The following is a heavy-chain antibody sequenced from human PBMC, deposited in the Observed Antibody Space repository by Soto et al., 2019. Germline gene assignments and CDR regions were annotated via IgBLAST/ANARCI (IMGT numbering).Heavy chain of an antibody. V-gene: IGHV4-31*03. CDR3: ARDALSRDSI. Sequence: SETLSLTCTVSGGSISSGGYYWSWIRQHPGKGLEWIGCISYSGSTYYNPSLESRVTISVDTSKNQFSLKLSSVTAADTAVYYCARDALSRDSIWGQGTLVTVSS. CDR2: ISYSGST. D-gene: IGHD3-22*01. J-gene: IGHJ4*02. CDR1: GGSISSGGYY.